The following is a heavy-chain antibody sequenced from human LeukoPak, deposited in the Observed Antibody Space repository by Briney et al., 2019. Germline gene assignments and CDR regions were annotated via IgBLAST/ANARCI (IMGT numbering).Heavy chain of an antibody. D-gene: IGHD2-15*01. CDR1: GYTFTSYD. J-gene: IGHJ6*03. CDR3: ARRPVGVVVAATLRHFYYYMDV. CDR2: MNPNSGNT. V-gene: IGHV1-8*03. Sequence: ASVKVSCKASGYTFTSYDINWVRQATGQGLEWMGWMNPNSGNTGYAQKFQGRVTITRNTSISTAYMELSSLRSEDTAVYYCARRPVGVVVAATLRHFYYYMDVWGKGTTVTVSS.